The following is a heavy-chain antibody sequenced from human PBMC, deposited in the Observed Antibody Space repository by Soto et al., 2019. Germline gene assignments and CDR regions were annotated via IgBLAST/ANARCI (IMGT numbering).Heavy chain of an antibody. CDR2: IYYSGST. CDR3: ARGERITMIVGAFDI. D-gene: IGHD3-22*01. J-gene: IGHJ3*02. Sequence: SETLSLTCTVSGGSISSYYWSWIRQPPGKGLEWIGYIYYSGSTNYNPSLKSRVTISVDTSKNQFSLKLSSVTAADTAVYYCARGERITMIVGAFDIWGQGTMVTV. CDR1: GGSISSYY. V-gene: IGHV4-59*01.